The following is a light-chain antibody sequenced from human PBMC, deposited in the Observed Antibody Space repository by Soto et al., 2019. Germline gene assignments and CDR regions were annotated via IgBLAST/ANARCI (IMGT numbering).Light chain of an antibody. J-gene: IGKJ1*01. CDR3: QQSFSAPRR. CDR1: QSISTY. Sequence: DIQMTQSPSSLSASLGDRVTVTCRASQSISTYLNWFQQRPGKASKLLIYGAYTLQHGVPSRFSGSGSETEFAPTISSLQPEDFATYNCQQSFSAPRRFGQGTRVDI. V-gene: IGKV1-39*01. CDR2: GAY.